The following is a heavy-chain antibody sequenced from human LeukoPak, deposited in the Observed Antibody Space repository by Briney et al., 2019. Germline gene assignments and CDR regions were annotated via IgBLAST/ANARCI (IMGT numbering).Heavy chain of an antibody. D-gene: IGHD3-16*02. J-gene: IGHJ6*04. V-gene: IGHV3-21*01. CDR2: ISSSSSYI. Sequence: GGSLRLSCAASGFTFGSYSMNWVRQAPGKGLEWVSSISSSSSYIYYADSVKGRFTISRDNAKNSLYLQMNSLRAEDTAVYYCARIDQELSYYYYGMDVWGKGTTVTVSS. CDR1: GFTFGSYS. CDR3: ARIDQELSYYYYGMDV.